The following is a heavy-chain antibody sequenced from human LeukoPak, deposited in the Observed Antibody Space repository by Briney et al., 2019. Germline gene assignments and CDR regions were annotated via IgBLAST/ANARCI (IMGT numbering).Heavy chain of an antibody. V-gene: IGHV3-64D*06. CDR2: ISSNGGST. CDR3: VKDEYSSSWVSFGNYGMDV. CDR1: GFSFSGFG. J-gene: IGHJ6*02. D-gene: IGHD6-13*01. Sequence: GRSLRLSCAVSGFSFSGFGMHWVRQAPGKGLEYVSTISSNGGSTYYADSVKGRFTISRDNSKNTLYLQMSSLRAEDTAVYYCVKDEYSSSWVSFGNYGMDVWGQGTTVTVSS.